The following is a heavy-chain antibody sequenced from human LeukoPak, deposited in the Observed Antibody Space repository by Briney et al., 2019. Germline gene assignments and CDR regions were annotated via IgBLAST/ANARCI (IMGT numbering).Heavy chain of an antibody. D-gene: IGHD2-2*01. CDR3: ARGGGHCNYAYGMP. J-gene: IGHJ4*02. CDR2: INPNSGGT. Sequence: ASVKVSCKASGYRFTENYLHWLRQAPGQGPEWMGCINPNSGGTYYAQNFQGRVTLTRDTSISTAYMELSDLTSDDTAIYYCARGGGHCNYAYGMPWGQGTLATVSS. V-gene: IGHV1-2*02. CDR1: GYRFTENY.